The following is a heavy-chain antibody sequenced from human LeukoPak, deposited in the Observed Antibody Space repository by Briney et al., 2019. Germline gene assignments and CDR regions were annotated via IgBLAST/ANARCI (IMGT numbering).Heavy chain of an antibody. CDR2: ISSSSSTI. Sequence: GGSLRLSCAASGFTFSSYSMNWVRQAPGKGLEWVSYISSSSSTIYYADSVKGRFTISRDNSKNTLYLQMNSLRAEDTAVYYCAKVGGYCSGGSCPVANAFDIWGQGTMVTVSS. D-gene: IGHD2-15*01. CDR1: GFTFSSYS. V-gene: IGHV3-48*01. J-gene: IGHJ3*02. CDR3: AKVGGYCSGGSCPVANAFDI.